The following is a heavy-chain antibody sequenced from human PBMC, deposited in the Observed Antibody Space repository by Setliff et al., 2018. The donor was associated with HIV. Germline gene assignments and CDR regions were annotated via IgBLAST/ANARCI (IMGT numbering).Heavy chain of an antibody. D-gene: IGHD3-22*01. CDR1: GFSLAATGVG. Sequence: SGPTLEPPQTLTLTCTFSGFSLAATGVGVAWVRQPPGEGLEWLALIYWDDDVRYNPSLNARLTITKGTSENQVVLTMSNMDPLDTATYFCAHVNYYRDVYFDSWGQGVLVTVSS. CDR3: AHVNYYRDVYFDS. V-gene: IGHV2-5*02. CDR2: IYWDDDV. J-gene: IGHJ4*01.